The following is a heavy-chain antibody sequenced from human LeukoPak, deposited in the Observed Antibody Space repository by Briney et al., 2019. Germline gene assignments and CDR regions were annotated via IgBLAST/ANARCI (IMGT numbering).Heavy chain of an antibody. V-gene: IGHV1-46*01. D-gene: IGHD3-16*02. CDR1: GYSFTSHY. Sequence: ASVKVSCKASGYSFTSHYMHWVRQAPGQGLEWLGLINPSGSSTLYAQKFQGGVTMTRDMSTTTDYMEMSSLRSEDTAVYYCARDNSVGDIAWWFDPWGQGTLVTVSS. CDR3: ARDNSVGDIAWWFDP. CDR2: INPSGSST. J-gene: IGHJ5*02.